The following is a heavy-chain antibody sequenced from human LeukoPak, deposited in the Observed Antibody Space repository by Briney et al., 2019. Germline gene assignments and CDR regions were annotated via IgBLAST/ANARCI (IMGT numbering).Heavy chain of an antibody. CDR2: INTSAGST. Sequence: ASVKVSCKASGYTFTSYYMHWVRQAPGQGLEWMGIINTSAGSTSCAQKFQGRVTMTRDMSTSTVYMELSSLRSEDTAVYYCASLVRGTNAFDIWGQGTMVTVSS. CDR1: GYTFTSYY. D-gene: IGHD3-10*01. CDR3: ASLVRGTNAFDI. V-gene: IGHV1-46*01. J-gene: IGHJ3*02.